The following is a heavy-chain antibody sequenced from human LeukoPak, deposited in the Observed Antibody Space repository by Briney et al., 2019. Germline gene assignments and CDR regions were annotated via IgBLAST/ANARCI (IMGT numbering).Heavy chain of an antibody. CDR3: ARHRLEKDIVVVVAATPQDNNWFDP. Sequence: SETLSLTCTVSGGSISSSSYYWGWIRQPPGKGLEWIGSIYYSGSTYYNPSLKSRVTISVDTSKNQFSLKLSSVTAADTAAYYCARHRLEKDIVVVVAATPQDNNWFDPWGQGTLVTVSS. J-gene: IGHJ5*02. CDR1: GGSISSSSYY. CDR2: IYYSGST. D-gene: IGHD2-15*01. V-gene: IGHV4-39*01.